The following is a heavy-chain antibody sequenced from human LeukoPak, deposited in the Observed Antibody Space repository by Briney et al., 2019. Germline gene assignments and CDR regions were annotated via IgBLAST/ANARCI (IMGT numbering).Heavy chain of an antibody. CDR3: ARDSSRYGDYDY. CDR2: INAGNGNT. CDR1: GGTFSSYA. D-gene: IGHD4-17*01. Sequence: GASVKVSCKASGGTFSSYAISWVRQAPGQGLEWMGWINAGNGNTKYSQKVQDRVTITRDTSASTAYMELSSLRSEDTAVYYCARDSSRYGDYDYWGQGTLVTVSS. J-gene: IGHJ4*02. V-gene: IGHV1-3*01.